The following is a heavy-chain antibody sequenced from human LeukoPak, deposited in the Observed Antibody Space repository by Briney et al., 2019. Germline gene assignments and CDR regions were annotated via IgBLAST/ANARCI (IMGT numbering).Heavy chain of an antibody. D-gene: IGHD3-3*02. CDR2: IWNHGSKT. J-gene: IGHJ4*02. CDR3: ARGPCLVSDITFLDD. Sequence: GGSLRLSCITSGFAFSTYGMHWVRQTPGKGLEWVALIWNHGSKTSYAESVKDRFTISRDNSQNILYLQMNSLRDEDTAVYYWARGPCLVSDITFLDDWGQGTLVTVSS. V-gene: IGHV3-33*01. CDR1: GFAFSTYG.